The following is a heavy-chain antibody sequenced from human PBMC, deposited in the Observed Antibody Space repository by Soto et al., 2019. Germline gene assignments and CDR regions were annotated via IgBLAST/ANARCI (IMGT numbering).Heavy chain of an antibody. J-gene: IGHJ3*02. Sequence: QVQLVQSGAEVKNPGASVKVSCKASGYSFTSYDINWVRQATGQGLEWLGWMNPNSGSTGYAQNFQGRVSMTRDTSITTAYLELSNLRFDDTSVYYCTSEFGDSASRAFDTWGQGTTVTVSS. CDR2: MNPNSGST. CDR1: GYSFTSYD. CDR3: TSEFGDSASRAFDT. D-gene: IGHD4-17*01. V-gene: IGHV1-8*01.